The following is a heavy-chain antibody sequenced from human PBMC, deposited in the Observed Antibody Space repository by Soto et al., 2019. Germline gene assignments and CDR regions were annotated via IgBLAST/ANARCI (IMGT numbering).Heavy chain of an antibody. Sequence: QVQLVQSGAEVKKPGASVKVSCKASGYTFTSYYMHWVRQAPGQGLEWMGIINPSGGSTSYAQKFQGRVTMTRDKSKSTVYMELSSLRSEDTAVYYCARDRGPSYWYFDLWGRGTLVTVSS. V-gene: IGHV1-46*01. CDR1: GYTFTSYY. CDR3: ARDRGPSYWYFDL. CDR2: INPSGGST. J-gene: IGHJ2*01.